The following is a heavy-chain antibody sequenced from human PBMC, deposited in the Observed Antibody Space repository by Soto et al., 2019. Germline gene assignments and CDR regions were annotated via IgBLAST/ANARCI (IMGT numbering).Heavy chain of an antibody. V-gene: IGHV3-64*01. J-gene: IGHJ4*02. CDR3: ARDRLAYYDILTGYPDFDY. CDR2: ISSNGGST. CDR1: GFTFSSYS. D-gene: IGHD3-9*01. Sequence: GGSLRLSCAASGFTFSSYSMHWVRQAPGKGLEYVSAISSNGGSTYYANSVKGRFTISRDSSKNTLYLQMGSLRAEDMAVYYCARDRLAYYDILTGYPDFDYWGQGTLVTVSS.